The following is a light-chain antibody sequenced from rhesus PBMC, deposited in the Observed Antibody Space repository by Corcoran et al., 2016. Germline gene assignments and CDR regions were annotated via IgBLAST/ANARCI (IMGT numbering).Light chain of an antibody. CDR3: PQHNCFPFT. J-gene: IGKJ3*01. V-gene: IGKV1-19*01. CDR1: QGVSSW. Sequence: DIQMTQSPSSLSASVGDRVTITCQASQGVSSWLAWYQQKPGKAPHLLIFAASSLQSGVPSRFSGSGSWTDFTLAISSLQPEDFATYYCPQHNCFPFTFGPGTKLDI. CDR2: AAS.